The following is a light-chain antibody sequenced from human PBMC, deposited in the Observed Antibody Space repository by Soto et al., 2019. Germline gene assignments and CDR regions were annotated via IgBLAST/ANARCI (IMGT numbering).Light chain of an antibody. CDR1: SSDVGGYNY. J-gene: IGLJ1*01. Sequence: QSGLTQPASVSGSPGQSITISCTGSSSDVGGYNYVSWYQQHPGEVPKLMIYEVRNRPTGTSNRFSGSKSGNTASLTISGLRAEDEADYYCNSYTSSNTPFVFGTGTKVTVL. CDR3: NSYTSSNTPFV. V-gene: IGLV2-14*01. CDR2: EVR.